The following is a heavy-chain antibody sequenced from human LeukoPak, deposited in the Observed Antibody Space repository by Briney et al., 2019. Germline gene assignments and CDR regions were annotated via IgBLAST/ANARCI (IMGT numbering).Heavy chain of an antibody. D-gene: IGHD6-19*01. CDR3: AREEIYSSGWYCYMDV. J-gene: IGHJ6*03. V-gene: IGHV1-18*01. Sequence: AASVKVSCKASGYTFTSYGISWVRQAPGQGLEWMGWISAYNGNTNYAQKLQGRVTMTTDTSTSTAYMELRSLRSDDTAVYYCAREEIYSSGWYCYMDVWGKGTTVTVSS. CDR2: ISAYNGNT. CDR1: GYTFTSYG.